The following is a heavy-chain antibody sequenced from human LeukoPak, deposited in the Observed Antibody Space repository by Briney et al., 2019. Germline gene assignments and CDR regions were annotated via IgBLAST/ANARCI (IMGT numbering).Heavy chain of an antibody. J-gene: IGHJ4*02. V-gene: IGHV3-74*01. CDR3: ARGPNSNWSGLDF. CDR2: ISPTGSTT. Sequence: GSLGLSCPASGFSFVGTWMHGPGHLPGRGRVWVSRISPTGSTTSYADSVKGRFTVSRDNAKNTLYLQVNNLRAEDTAVYYCARGPNSNWSGLDFWGQGTLLTVSS. CDR1: GFSFVGTW. D-gene: IGHD6-6*01.